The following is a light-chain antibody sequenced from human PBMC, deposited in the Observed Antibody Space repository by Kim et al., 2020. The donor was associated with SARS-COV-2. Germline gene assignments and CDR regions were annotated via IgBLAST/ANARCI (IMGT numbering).Light chain of an antibody. J-gene: IGLJ3*02. V-gene: IGLV3-21*01. CDR3: QVWDTTSDLAV. CDR1: NIGSKS. Sequence: SYELTQPPSVSVAPGKTARISCGENNIGSKSVHWYQQKPGQAPVLVIYHDNDRPSGIPERFSGSNSGDTATLTISRVEAGDGADYYCQVWDTTSDLAVFGGGTKLTVL. CDR2: HDN.